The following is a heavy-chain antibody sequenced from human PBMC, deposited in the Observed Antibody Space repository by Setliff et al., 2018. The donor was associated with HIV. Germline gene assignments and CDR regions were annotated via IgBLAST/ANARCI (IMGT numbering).Heavy chain of an antibody. J-gene: IGHJ3*02. CDR1: GGSFTSRSYY. CDR2: IFYSGIT. D-gene: IGHD3-3*01. CDR3: ARSKTFYDFWGGYYTHGAFKI. V-gene: IGHV4-39*01. Sequence: PSETLSLTCTVSGGSFTSRSYYWGWIRQPPGKGLEWIGSIFYSGITYYNPSLKSQVTISVDTSKNQFSLNLTSVTAADTAVYYCARSKTFYDFWGGYYTHGAFKIWGLGTMVTVS.